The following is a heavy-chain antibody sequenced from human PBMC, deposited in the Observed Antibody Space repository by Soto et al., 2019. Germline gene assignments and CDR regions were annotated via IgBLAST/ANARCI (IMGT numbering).Heavy chain of an antibody. V-gene: IGHV3-48*03. CDR3: ARDIDNRDYYYGLDV. CDR2: ISNSGNTI. CDR1: GFVFKNYE. J-gene: IGHJ6*02. D-gene: IGHD1-20*01. Sequence: GGSLRLSCVASGFVFKNYEMNWVRQAPGKGLEWISYISNSGNTIYVADSMRGRFTISRDNAKNSLFLQMNSLRADDTAVYYCARDIDNRDYYYGLDVWGQGTTVTVSS.